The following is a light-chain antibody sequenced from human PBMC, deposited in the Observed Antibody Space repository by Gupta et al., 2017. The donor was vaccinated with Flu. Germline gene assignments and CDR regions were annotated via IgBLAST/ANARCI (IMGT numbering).Light chain of an antibody. J-gene: IGKJ1*01. Sequence: SLGQPASISCRSSQGLVYSDENTYLHWFQQRPGQSPRRLIYQVSYRDSGVPDRFSGSGSGTDFTLKISRVEAEDVGIYFCMQGAHWPWAFGQGTTVEIK. CDR1: QGLVYSDENTY. CDR2: QVS. CDR3: MQGAHWPWA. V-gene: IGKV2-30*01.